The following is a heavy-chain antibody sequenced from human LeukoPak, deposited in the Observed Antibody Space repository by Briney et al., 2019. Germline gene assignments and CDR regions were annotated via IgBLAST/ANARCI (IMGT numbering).Heavy chain of an antibody. V-gene: IGHV3-48*03. Sequence: GGCLRPACATSGFTFSSYEMKSVSQAAGEGREWVSYISGSGSTIYYAYSVKGRFTFSRDNAKDSLYMQMNRLRAEDTAVYYSARMEWFGELQSIDYWGQGTLVTVSS. J-gene: IGHJ4*02. CDR1: GFTFSSYE. D-gene: IGHD3-10*01. CDR3: ARMEWFGELQSIDY. CDR2: ISGSGSTI.